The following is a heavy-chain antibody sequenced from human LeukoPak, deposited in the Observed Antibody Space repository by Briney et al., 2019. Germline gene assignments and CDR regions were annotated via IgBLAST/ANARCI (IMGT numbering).Heavy chain of an antibody. CDR1: GYTFTSYG. CDR2: ISGYNGNT. V-gene: IGHV1-18*01. Sequence: GASVKVSCKASGYTFTSYGISWVRQAPGQGLEWMGWISGYNGNTNYAQNLQGRVTMTTDTSTSTGYMELRSLRSEDTAVYYCARVNTAMAGGEEDFDYWGQGTLVTVSS. D-gene: IGHD5-18*01. CDR3: ARVNTAMAGGEEDFDY. J-gene: IGHJ4*02.